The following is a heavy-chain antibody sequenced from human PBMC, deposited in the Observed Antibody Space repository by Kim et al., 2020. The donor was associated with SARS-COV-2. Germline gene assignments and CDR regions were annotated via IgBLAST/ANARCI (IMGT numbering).Heavy chain of an antibody. V-gene: IGHV4-34*01. J-gene: IGHJ4*02. CDR1: GGSFSGYY. Sequence: SETLSLTCAVYGGSFSGYYWSWIRQPPGKGLEWIGEINHSGSTNYNPSLKSRVTISVDTSKNQFSLKLSSVTAADTAVYYCDYYDSSGSFDYWGQGTLVTVSS. CDR2: INHSGST. CDR3: DYYDSSGSFDY. D-gene: IGHD3-22*01.